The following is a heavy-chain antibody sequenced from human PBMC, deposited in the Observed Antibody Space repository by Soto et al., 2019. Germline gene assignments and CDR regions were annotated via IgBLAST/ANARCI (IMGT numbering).Heavy chain of an antibody. Sequence: QLQLQESGPGLVKPSETLSLTCTVSGGSISSSSYYWGWIRQPPGKGLEWIGSISYSGSTYYNPSLKSRVTISVDTAKNQFSLKLSSVTAADTAVYYCARHPDGWVDYWGQGTLVTVSS. CDR3: ARHPDGWVDY. CDR2: ISYSGST. J-gene: IGHJ4*02. D-gene: IGHD1-26*01. V-gene: IGHV4-39*01. CDR1: GGSISSSSYY.